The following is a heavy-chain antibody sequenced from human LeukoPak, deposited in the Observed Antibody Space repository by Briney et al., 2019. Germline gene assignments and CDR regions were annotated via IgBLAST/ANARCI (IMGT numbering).Heavy chain of an antibody. J-gene: IGHJ4*02. CDR3: ARGERDTAISY. D-gene: IGHD5-18*01. CDR2: INHSGST. CDR1: GGSFSGCY. V-gene: IGHV4-34*01. Sequence: PSETLSLTCAVYGGSFSGCYWSWIRQPPGKGLEWVGEINHSGSTNYNPSLKSRVTISVDTSKNQFPLKLSSVTAADTAVYYCARGERDTAISYWGQGTLVTVSS.